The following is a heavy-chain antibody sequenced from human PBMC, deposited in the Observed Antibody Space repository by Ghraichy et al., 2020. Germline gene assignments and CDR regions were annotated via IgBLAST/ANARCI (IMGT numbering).Heavy chain of an antibody. CDR2: VSHDGNAK. V-gene: IGHV3-30*09. CDR3: ARGSPVVRVYYYGGIDV. J-gene: IGHJ6*02. CDR1: GFTFSLFS. Sequence: GESLNISCAASGFTFSLFSMHWVRQAPGKGPEWVAVVSHDGNAKYYGDSVKGRFAISRDNAKNMVSLQMNSLRDEDTAVYYCARGSPVVRVYYYGGIDVWGQGTTVTVSS.